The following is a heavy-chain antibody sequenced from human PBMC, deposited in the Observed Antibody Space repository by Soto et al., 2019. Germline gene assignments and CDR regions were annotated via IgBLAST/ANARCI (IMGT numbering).Heavy chain of an antibody. Sequence: EVQLVESGGGTVQPGGSLRLSCVASGFTFSNYGMNWVRQAPGKGLEWVSYIGSIMTTKSYADSVKGRFTVSRDNARNTLYLQMNRLRDDDTAVYYCARDWSSVAAAGTEGDYWGQGTLVTVSS. J-gene: IGHJ4*02. CDR1: GFTFSNYG. D-gene: IGHD6-13*01. CDR3: ARDWSSVAAAGTEGDY. V-gene: IGHV3-48*02. CDR2: IGSIMTTK.